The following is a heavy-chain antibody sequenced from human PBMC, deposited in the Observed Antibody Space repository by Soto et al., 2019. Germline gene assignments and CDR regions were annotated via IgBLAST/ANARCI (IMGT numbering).Heavy chain of an antibody. V-gene: IGHV3-48*02. D-gene: IGHD1-26*01. CDR2: ISSSTRTI. CDR1: GFTFSTYG. CDR3: ARCLSGSYYYGMDV. Sequence: SLRLSCAASGFTFSTYGMNWVRQAPGKGLEWVSYISSSTRTIYYADSVKGRFTISRDNAKNSLYLQMNSLRDEDTAVYYCARCLSGSYYYGMDVWGQGTTVTVSS. J-gene: IGHJ6*02.